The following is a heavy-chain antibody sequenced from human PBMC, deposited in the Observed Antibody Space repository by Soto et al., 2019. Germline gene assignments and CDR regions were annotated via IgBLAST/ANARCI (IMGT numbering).Heavy chain of an antibody. CDR3: ARVPSPFDFYYAMDV. D-gene: IGHD3-16*01. CDR2: IFSSVTT. V-gene: IGHV4-30-4*02. J-gene: IGHJ6*02. Sequence: PSEALCLAGTVSCDSIVSGNKWWSWIRQAAGKGLEWIGYIFSSVTTYYNPSLKSRLTMSLDTSQNQFSLKLNSVTAADTAVYFCARVPSPFDFYYAMDVWGQGTTVTVSS. CDR1: CDSIVSGNKW.